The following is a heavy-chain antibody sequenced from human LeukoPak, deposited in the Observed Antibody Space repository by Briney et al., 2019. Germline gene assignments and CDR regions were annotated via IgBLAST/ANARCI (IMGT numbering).Heavy chain of an antibody. D-gene: IGHD3-3*01. CDR1: GGTFSSYA. J-gene: IGHJ4*02. Sequence: ASVKVSCKASGGTFSSYAISWVRQAPGQGLEWMGGIIPIFGTANYAQKFQGRVTITADESTSTAYMELSSLRSEDTAVYYCASTSYLEWFPDYWGQGTLVTVSS. CDR2: IIPIFGTA. V-gene: IGHV1-69*13. CDR3: ASTSYLEWFPDY.